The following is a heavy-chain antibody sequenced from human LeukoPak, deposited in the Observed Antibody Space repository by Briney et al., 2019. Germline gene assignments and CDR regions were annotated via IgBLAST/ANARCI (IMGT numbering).Heavy chain of an antibody. CDR3: ARDDSSGYYYHYYYGMDV. Sequence: PGGSLRLSCAASGFTFSSYGMHWVRQAPGKGLEWVAVIWYDGSNKYYADSVKGRFTISRDNSKNTLYLQMNSLRAEDTAVYYCARDDSSGYYYHYYYGMDVWGQGTTVTVSS. D-gene: IGHD3-22*01. V-gene: IGHV3-33*01. CDR1: GFTFSSYG. J-gene: IGHJ6*02. CDR2: IWYDGSNK.